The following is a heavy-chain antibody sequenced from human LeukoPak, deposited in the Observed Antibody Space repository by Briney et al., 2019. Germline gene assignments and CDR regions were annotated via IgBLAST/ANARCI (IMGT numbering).Heavy chain of an antibody. V-gene: IGHV1-69*06. CDR3: ARDSCSGGSCYGFVWFDP. J-gene: IGHJ5*02. Sequence: SVKVSCKASGGTFSSYAISWVRQAPGQGLEWMGGIIPIFGTANYAQKFQGRVTITADKSTSTAYMELSSLRSEDTAVYYCARDSCSGGSCYGFVWFDPWGQGTLVTVSS. D-gene: IGHD2-15*01. CDR1: GGTFSSYA. CDR2: IIPIFGTA.